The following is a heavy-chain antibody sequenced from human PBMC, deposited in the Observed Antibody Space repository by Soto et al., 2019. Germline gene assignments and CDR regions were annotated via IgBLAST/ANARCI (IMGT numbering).Heavy chain of an antibody. CDR3: ARGGHYSENSGQNAYDY. Sequence: SETLSLTCTVSGGSISSGGYYWSWIRQHPGKGLEWIGYIYYGGSTYYNPSLKSRATISGDTSKNQFSLKLSSVTAADTAVYCARGGHYSENSGQNAYDYWGQGILVTVSS. CDR1: GGSISSGGYY. J-gene: IGHJ4*01. V-gene: IGHV4-31*03. CDR2: IYYGGST. D-gene: IGHD3-22*01.